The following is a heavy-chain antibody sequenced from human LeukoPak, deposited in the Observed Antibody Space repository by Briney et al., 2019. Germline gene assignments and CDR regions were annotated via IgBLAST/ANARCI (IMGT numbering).Heavy chain of an antibody. CDR2: ISYDGSNK. D-gene: IGHD5-24*01. CDR1: GFTFSSYA. CDR3: AREFGHNRWYFDY. V-gene: IGHV3-30-3*01. Sequence: GGSLRLSCAASGFTFSSYAMHWVRQAPGKGLEWVAVISYDGSNKYYADSVKGRFTISRDNSKNTLYLQMNSLRAEDTAVYYCAREFGHNRWYFDYWGQGALVTVSS. J-gene: IGHJ4*02.